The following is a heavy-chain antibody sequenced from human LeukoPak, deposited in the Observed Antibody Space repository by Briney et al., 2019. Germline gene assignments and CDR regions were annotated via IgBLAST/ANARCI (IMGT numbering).Heavy chain of an antibody. D-gene: IGHD4-11*01. CDR3: ARGDYSNYGAFDI. CDR2: INPHSGGT. V-gene: IGHV1-2*02. Sequence: ASVKVSCKASGYTFTGYYLHWVRQAPGQGLEWMGWINPHSGGTNCSRKFQGRVTMTRDTSINTAYMELSRLRSDDTAVYYCARGDYSNYGAFDIWGQGTMVTVSS. CDR1: GYTFTGYY. J-gene: IGHJ3*02.